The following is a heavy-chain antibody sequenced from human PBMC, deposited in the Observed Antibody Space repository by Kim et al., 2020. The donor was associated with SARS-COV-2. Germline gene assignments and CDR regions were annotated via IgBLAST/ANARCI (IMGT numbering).Heavy chain of an antibody. V-gene: IGHV3-23*01. CDR3: AKVGGSGSSYYYYYGMDV. Sequence: GGSLRLSCAASGFTFSSYAMSWVRQAPGKGLEWVSAISGSGGSTYYADSVKGRFTISRDNSKNTLYLQMNSLRAEDTAVYYCAKVGGSGSSYYYYYGMDVWGQGTTVTVSS. J-gene: IGHJ6*02. CDR1: GFTFSSYA. D-gene: IGHD3-10*01. CDR2: ISGSGGST.